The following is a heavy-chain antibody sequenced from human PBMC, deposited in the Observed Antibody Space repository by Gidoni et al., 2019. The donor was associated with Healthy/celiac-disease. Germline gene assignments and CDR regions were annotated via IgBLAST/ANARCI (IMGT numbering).Heavy chain of an antibody. J-gene: IGHJ4*02. CDR2: IWYDGSNK. Sequence: QVQLVESGGGVVQPGRSLRLSCAASGFTFSSYGMHWVRQAPGKGLEWVAVIWYDGSNKYYADSVKGRFTISRDNSKNTLYLQMNSLSAEDTAVYYCARDADYYDSSGYGALDYWGQGTLVTVSS. CDR3: ARDADYYDSSGYGALDY. V-gene: IGHV3-33*01. CDR1: GFTFSSYG. D-gene: IGHD3-22*01.